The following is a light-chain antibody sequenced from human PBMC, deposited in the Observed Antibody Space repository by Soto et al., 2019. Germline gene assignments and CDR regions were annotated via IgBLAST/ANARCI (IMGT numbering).Light chain of an antibody. CDR2: GAS. J-gene: IGKJ1*01. CDR3: HHYNNWPPWT. V-gene: IGKV3-15*01. CDR1: QRVSSN. Sequence: EIVMTQSPATLSVSPGERATLSCRSSQRVSSNLAWYQQKPGQAPRLLIYGASTRATGIPARFSGSGSGTEFTLTISSLQSEDFAVYYCHHYNNWPPWTFGQGTKVEIK.